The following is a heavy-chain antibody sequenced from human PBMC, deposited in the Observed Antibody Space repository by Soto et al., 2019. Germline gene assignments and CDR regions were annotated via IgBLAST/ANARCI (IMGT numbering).Heavy chain of an antibody. J-gene: IGHJ6*03. D-gene: IGHD3-10*01. V-gene: IGHV4-59*01. CDR2: IYYSGST. CDR1: GGSISSYY. CDR3: ARGGNYYGSGSLIYYMDV. Sequence: SETLSLTCTVSGGSISSYYWSWIRQPPGKGLEWIGYIYYSGSTNYNPSLKSRVTISVDTSKNQFSLKLSSVTAADTAVYYCARGGNYYGSGSLIYYMDVWGKGTTVTVSS.